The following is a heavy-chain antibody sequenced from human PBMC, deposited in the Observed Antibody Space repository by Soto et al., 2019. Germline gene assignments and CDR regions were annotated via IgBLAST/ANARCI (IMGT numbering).Heavy chain of an antibody. V-gene: IGHV1-3*01. CDR1: GYTFTSYS. CDR3: ARGPLSSSGWYDYFDY. D-gene: IGHD6-19*01. CDR2: INAGNGNT. Sequence: ASVKVSCKASGYTFTSYSMHWVRQAPGQRLEWMGYINAGNGNTKYSQKFQGRVTITRDTSASTDYMELSSLRSEDTAVYYCARGPLSSSGWYDYFDYWGQGTLVTVSS. J-gene: IGHJ4*02.